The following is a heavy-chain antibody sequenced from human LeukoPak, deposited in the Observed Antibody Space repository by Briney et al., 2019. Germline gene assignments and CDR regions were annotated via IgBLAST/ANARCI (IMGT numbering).Heavy chain of an antibody. CDR2: ISYDGSNK. CDR1: GFTFSSYG. CDR3: ASEQRGYSGYDLNWFDP. D-gene: IGHD5-12*01. Sequence: GRSLRLSCAASGFTFSSYGMHWVRQAPGKGLEWVAVISYDGSNKYYADSVKGRFTISRDNSKNTLYLQMNSLRAEDTAVYYCASEQRGYSGYDLNWFDPWGQGTLVTVSS. J-gene: IGHJ5*02. V-gene: IGHV3-30*03.